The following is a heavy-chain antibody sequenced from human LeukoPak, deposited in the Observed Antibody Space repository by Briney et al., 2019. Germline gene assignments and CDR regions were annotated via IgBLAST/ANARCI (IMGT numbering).Heavy chain of an antibody. V-gene: IGHV4-59*01. CDR1: GGSISSYY. D-gene: IGHD3-10*01. J-gene: IGHJ4*02. Sequence: NPSETLSLTCTVSGGSISSYYWSWIRQPPGKGLEWIGYIYYSGSTNYNPSLKSRVTISVDTSKNQFSLKLSSVTAADTAVYYCAREGQGMVRGVIVHHLFDYWGQGTLVTVSS. CDR3: AREGQGMVRGVIVHHLFDY. CDR2: IYYSGST.